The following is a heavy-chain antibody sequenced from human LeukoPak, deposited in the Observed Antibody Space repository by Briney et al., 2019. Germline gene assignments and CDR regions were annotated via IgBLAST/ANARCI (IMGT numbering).Heavy chain of an antibody. V-gene: IGHV4-59*02. CDR1: GGSVSGHY. J-gene: IGHJ4*02. CDR2: VYYDGST. D-gene: IGHD1-26*01. CDR3: ARTEPHGSPDD. Sequence: SEPLSLTCTVSGGSVSGHYWSWIRQPPGRGLEWIGYVYYDGSTNYNPSLKSRVAISVDTSNNYFSLRLSSVTAADTAVYYCARTEPHGSPDDWGQGTPVTVSS.